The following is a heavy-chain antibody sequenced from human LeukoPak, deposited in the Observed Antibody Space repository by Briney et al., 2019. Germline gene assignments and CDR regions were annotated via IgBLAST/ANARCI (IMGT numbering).Heavy chain of an antibody. J-gene: IGHJ6*02. CDR1: GFTFSSYS. V-gene: IGHV3-21*01. D-gene: IGHD1-26*01. CDR3: ARGWEPHYYYYGMDV. Sequence: GGSLRLSCAASGFTFSSYSMNWVRQAPGKGLEWVSSISSSSSYIYYADSVKGRFTISRDNAKNSLYLQMNSLRAEDTAVYYCARGWEPHYYYYGMDVWGQGTTVTVSS. CDR2: ISSSSSYI.